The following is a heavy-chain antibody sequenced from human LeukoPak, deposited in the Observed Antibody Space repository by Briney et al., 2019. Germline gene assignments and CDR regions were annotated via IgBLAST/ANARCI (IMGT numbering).Heavy chain of an antibody. Sequence: GGSLRLSCAASGFTFSSYDMHWVRQATGKGLEWVSAIGTAGDPYYPGSVKGRFTISRENAKNSLYLQMNSLRAGDTAVYYCARGSGSRGYYFDYWGQGTMVTDSS. CDR3: ARGSGSRGYYFDY. CDR2: IGTAGDP. V-gene: IGHV3-13*05. D-gene: IGHD1-1*01. CDR1: GFTFSSYD. J-gene: IGHJ4*02.